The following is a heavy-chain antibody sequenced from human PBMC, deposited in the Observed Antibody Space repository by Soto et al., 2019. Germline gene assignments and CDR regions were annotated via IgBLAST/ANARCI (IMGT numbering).Heavy chain of an antibody. CDR3: AKDLLPNTVTTCGS. Sequence: QVQLVESGGGVVQPGRSLRLSCAASGFTFDSYGMHWVRQAPGKGLEWVAVISTDGNNKYYADSVKGRFTSSRDNFKNTLYLQMSSLRADDKAVYYRAKDLLPNTVTTCGSWGQGTLVTVSS. V-gene: IGHV3-30*18. CDR2: ISTDGNNK. CDR1: GFTFDSYG. D-gene: IGHD4-17*01. J-gene: IGHJ4*02.